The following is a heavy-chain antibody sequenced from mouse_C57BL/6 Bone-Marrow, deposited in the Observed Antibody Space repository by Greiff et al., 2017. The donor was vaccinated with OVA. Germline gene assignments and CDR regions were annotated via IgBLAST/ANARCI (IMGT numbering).Heavy chain of an antibody. V-gene: IGHV1-55*01. CDR2: IYPGSGST. D-gene: IGHD2-2*01. Sequence: VQLQQPGAELVKPGASVKMSCKASGYTFTSYWITWVKQRPGQGLEWIGDIYPGSGSTNYNEKFKSKATLPVDTSSSTAYMQLSSLTSEDSAVYYCAKAIYYGFYSMDYWGQGTSVTVSS. CDR1: GYTFTSYW. CDR3: AKAIYYGFYSMDY. J-gene: IGHJ4*01.